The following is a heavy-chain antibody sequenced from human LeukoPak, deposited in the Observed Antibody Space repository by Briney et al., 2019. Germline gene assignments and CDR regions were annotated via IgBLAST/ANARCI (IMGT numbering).Heavy chain of an antibody. D-gene: IGHD3-22*01. CDR1: GGSISSSNW. J-gene: IGHJ4*02. CDR2: IYHSGST. V-gene: IGHV4-4*02. Sequence: SETLSLTCAVSGGSISSSNWWSWVSQPPGKGLEGIGEIYHSGSTNYNPSLKRRVTISVDKSKNQFSLKLSSVTAADTAVYYCAHSSGYRVFDYWGQGTLVTVSS. CDR3: AHSSGYRVFDY.